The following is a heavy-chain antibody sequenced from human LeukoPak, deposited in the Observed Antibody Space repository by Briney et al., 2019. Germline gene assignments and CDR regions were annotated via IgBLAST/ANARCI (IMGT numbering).Heavy chain of an antibody. V-gene: IGHV3-7*05. CDR2: INQDGSEN. CDR3: ARDSLVWSSYDTDV. CDR1: GFTLRGYR. Sequence: GGSLRPSCAVSGFTLRGYRMTRVRQAPGKGLEWVANINQDGSENHYADSVKGRFTISRDSAKNSLFLQMNSLRAEDTAVYYCARDSLVWSSYDTDVWGQGTTVTVSS. J-gene: IGHJ6*02. D-gene: IGHD3-10*01.